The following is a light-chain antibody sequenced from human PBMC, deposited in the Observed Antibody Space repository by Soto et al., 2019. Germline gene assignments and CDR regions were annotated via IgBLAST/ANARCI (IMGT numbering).Light chain of an antibody. CDR2: GAT. Sequence: DIQMTQSPSSLSASVGDIVTITCRARQDIKTDLAWFQQKPGKAPKRLIFGATSLQSGVPSRFSGSGSGTEFTLTISSLQAEDLATYYCLQHNTYPRTFGQGTKVEIK. CDR1: QDIKTD. V-gene: IGKV1-17*01. CDR3: LQHNTYPRT. J-gene: IGKJ1*01.